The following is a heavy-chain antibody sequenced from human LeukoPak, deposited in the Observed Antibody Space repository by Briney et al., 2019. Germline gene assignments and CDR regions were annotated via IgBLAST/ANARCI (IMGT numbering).Heavy chain of an antibody. Sequence: GGSLRLSCVASGFTVSSNYMSWVRQAPGKGLEWVSAIYSGGSTYYADSVKGRFTISRDNSKNTLYLQMNSLRAEDTAVYYCAREGVEGQYYYDSSGYYNYWGQGTLVTVSS. J-gene: IGHJ4*02. V-gene: IGHV3-53*01. CDR2: IYSGGST. CDR3: AREGVEGQYYYDSSGYYNY. CDR1: GFTVSSNY. D-gene: IGHD3-22*01.